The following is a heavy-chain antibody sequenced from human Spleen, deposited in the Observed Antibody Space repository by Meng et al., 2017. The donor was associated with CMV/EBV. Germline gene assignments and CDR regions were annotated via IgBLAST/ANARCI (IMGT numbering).Heavy chain of an antibody. D-gene: IGHD2-2*01. CDR3: ARGQYCSRTTCFSSEYAFDI. CDR2: INHSGST. CDR1: GGSFSGYY. Sequence: SETLSLTCAVYGGSFSGYYWSWIRQPPGKGLEWIGEINHSGSTNYNPSLKSRVTISVDTSKNQFSLKLSSVTAADTAVYYCARGQYCSRTTCFSSEYAFDIWGRGTMVTVSS. J-gene: IGHJ3*02. V-gene: IGHV4-34*01.